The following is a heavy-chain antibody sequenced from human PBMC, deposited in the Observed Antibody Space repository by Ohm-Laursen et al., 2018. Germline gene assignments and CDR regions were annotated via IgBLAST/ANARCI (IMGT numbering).Heavy chain of an antibody. CDR3: VRVFRSGDLL. CDR2: IKQDGSEK. D-gene: IGHD3-16*01. V-gene: IGHV3-7*01. CDR1: GFTLSSYW. J-gene: IGHJ4*02. Sequence: SLRLSCAASGFTLSSYWMSWARQAPGKGLEWVANIKQDGSEKYYVDSVKGRFTISRDNAKNSLYLQMSSLRAGDTAVYYCVRVFRSGDLLRGQGTLVTVSS.